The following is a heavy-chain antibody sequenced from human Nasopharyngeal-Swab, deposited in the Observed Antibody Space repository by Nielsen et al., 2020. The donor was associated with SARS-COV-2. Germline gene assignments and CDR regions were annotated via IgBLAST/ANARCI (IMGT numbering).Heavy chain of an antibody. CDR1: GYTFINHD. D-gene: IGHD1-26*01. CDR3: ARGGSSLGAKLEDP. J-gene: IGHJ5*02. V-gene: IGHV1-8*01. Sequence: ASVKVSCKASGYTFINHDINWVRQSNGQGLEWMGWMTHNSGNTGYAQKFQGRVNMTRNTSTRTAYLELRSLRSEDTAVYYCARGGSSLGAKLEDPGGQGTLVIVSS. CDR2: MTHNSGNT.